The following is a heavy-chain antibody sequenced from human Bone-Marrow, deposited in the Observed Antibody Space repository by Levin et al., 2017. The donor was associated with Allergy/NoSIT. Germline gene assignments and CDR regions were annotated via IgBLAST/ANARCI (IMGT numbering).Heavy chain of an antibody. Sequence: SQTLSLPCAVYGGSFRGYYWSWIRQPPGKGLEWIGEINHSGSTNYNPSLKSRVTISVDTSKNQFSLKLSSVTAADTAVYYCARGLGYYDFWSGSIQTPYYFDYWGQGTLVTVSS. V-gene: IGHV4-34*01. CDR2: INHSGST. CDR1: GGSFRGYY. D-gene: IGHD3-3*01. J-gene: IGHJ4*02. CDR3: ARGLGYYDFWSGSIQTPYYFDY.